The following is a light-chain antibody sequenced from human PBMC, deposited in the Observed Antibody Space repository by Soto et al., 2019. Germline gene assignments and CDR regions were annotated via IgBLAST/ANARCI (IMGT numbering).Light chain of an antibody. CDR3: QQYGSSPRT. Sequence: EIVLTQSPGTLFLSPGERATLSCRASQSVSSNYLAWYHQKPGQAPRLLIYGASNRSSGIPDRFSGSGSGTDFTLTISRLEPEDFAVYFCQQYGSSPRTFGQGTKVEI. CDR1: QSVSSNY. J-gene: IGKJ1*01. V-gene: IGKV3-20*01. CDR2: GAS.